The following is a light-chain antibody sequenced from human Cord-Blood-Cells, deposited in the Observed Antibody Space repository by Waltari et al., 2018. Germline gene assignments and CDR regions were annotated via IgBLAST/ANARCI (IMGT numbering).Light chain of an antibody. CDR1: SSDVGSDNL. J-gene: IGLJ3*02. CDR2: EGS. Sequence: QSALTQPASVSGSPGQSITISCTGTSSDVGSDNLVSWYQQHPGKAPKLIIYEGSKRPSGVSNRFSGAKSGNTASLTISGLQAEDEADYYCCSYAGSSTWVFGGGTKLTVL. V-gene: IGLV2-23*01. CDR3: CSYAGSSTWV.